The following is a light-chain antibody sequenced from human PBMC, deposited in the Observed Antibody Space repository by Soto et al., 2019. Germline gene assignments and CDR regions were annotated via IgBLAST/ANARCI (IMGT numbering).Light chain of an antibody. CDR1: SSDVGGYNY. CDR3: SSYTSSSTLEGVV. J-gene: IGLJ2*01. V-gene: IGLV2-14*01. CDR2: EVS. Sequence: QSALTQPASVSGSPGQSITISCTGTSSDVGGYNYVSWYQQHPGKAPKLMIYEVSNRPSGVSNRFSGSKSGNTASLTISGLQTEDESDYYCSSYTSSSTLEGVVFGGGTKVT.